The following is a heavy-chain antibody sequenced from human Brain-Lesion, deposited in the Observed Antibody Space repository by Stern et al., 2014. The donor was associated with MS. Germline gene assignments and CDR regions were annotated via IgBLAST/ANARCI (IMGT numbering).Heavy chain of an antibody. CDR1: GFTLSRYW. Sequence: EVQLVESGGGLVQPGGSLRLSWAASGFTLSRYWMHWVRQAPGKGLVWLSRMNSDGTTTNYADSVKGRFTISRDNAKNMVYLQVNSLRVDDTAVYYCARDVQGDGNYNLDHWGRGTLVTVSS. J-gene: IGHJ4*02. D-gene: IGHD1-1*01. V-gene: IGHV3-74*01. CDR2: MNSDGTTT. CDR3: ARDVQGDGNYNLDH.